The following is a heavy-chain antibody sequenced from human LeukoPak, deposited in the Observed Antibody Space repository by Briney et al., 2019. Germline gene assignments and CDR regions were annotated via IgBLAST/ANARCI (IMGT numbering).Heavy chain of an antibody. CDR1: GYSFTSYW. D-gene: IGHD6-19*01. CDR2: LYPGDSDT. CDR3: ARHFAVAGTLPNWFDP. Sequence: GESLKISCMGSGYSFTSYWIGWVRQMPGKGLEWMGILYPGDSDTRYSPSFQGQVTISADKSISTAYLQWSSLKASDTAMYYCARHFAVAGTLPNWFDPWGQGTLVTVSS. V-gene: IGHV5-51*01. J-gene: IGHJ5*02.